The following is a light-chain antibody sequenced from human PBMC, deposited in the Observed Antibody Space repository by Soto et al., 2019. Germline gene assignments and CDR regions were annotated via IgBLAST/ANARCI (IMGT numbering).Light chain of an antibody. CDR1: QSISSW. V-gene: IGKV1-5*03. CDR2: KAS. CDR3: QQYNSFPLT. J-gene: IGKJ4*01. Sequence: DIQMTQSPSTLPASVGDRVTITCRASQSISSWLAWYQQKPGKAPKLLIYKASSLESGVPSRFSGSGSGTEFTLTISSLQPDDSATYYCQQYNSFPLTFGGGTKVEIK.